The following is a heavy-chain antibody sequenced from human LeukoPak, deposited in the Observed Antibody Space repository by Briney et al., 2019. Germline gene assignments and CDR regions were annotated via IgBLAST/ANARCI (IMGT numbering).Heavy chain of an antibody. CDR1: GGSFSGYY. CDR3: ARGGPSGDPLDY. Sequence: SETLSLTCAVSGGSFSGYYWSWIRQPPGKGLEWIGEINHSGSTNYNPSPKSRVTISVDTSKNQFSLKLSSVTAADTAVYYCARGGPSGDPLDYWGQGTLVTVSS. J-gene: IGHJ4*02. D-gene: IGHD4-17*01. CDR2: INHSGST. V-gene: IGHV4-34*01.